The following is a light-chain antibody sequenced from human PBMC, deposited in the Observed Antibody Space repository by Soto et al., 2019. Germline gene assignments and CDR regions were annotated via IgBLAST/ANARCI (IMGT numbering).Light chain of an antibody. CDR1: QDISKS. CDR2: DAS. CDR3: QQSHNLPFT. Sequence: DIQMTQSPSSLSASVGDRVTITCQASQDISKSLNWYQQKSGKAPDLLIYDASNLETGVPSNFSGRGSGTDFTFTISSLQPEDIATYYCQQSHNLPFTFGPGTKVEIK. V-gene: IGKV1-33*01. J-gene: IGKJ3*01.